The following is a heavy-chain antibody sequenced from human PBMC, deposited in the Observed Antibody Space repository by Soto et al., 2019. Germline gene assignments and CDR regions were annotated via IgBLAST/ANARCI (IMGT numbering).Heavy chain of an antibody. J-gene: IGHJ6*02. CDR3: ARSYYDFWSGRYYYGMDV. V-gene: IGHV1-3*01. CDR1: GYTFTSYA. Sequence: ASVKVSCKASGYTFTSYAMHWVRQAPGQRLEWMGWINAGNGNTKYSQKFQGRVTITRDTSASTAYMGLSSLRSEDTAVYYCARSYYDFWSGRYYYGMDVWGQGTTVTVSS. D-gene: IGHD3-3*01. CDR2: INAGNGNT.